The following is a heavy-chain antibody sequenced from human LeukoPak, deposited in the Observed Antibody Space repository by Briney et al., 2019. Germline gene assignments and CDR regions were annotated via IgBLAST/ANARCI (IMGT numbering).Heavy chain of an antibody. D-gene: IGHD6-19*01. CDR3: ARDGWPIAVAGTDGDY. CDR2: IYYSGST. Sequence: MTSETLSLTCTVSGGSISSYYWSWIRQPPGKGLEWIGSIYYSGSTYYNPSLKSRVTISVDTSKNQFSLKLSSVTAADTAVYYCARDGWPIAVAGTDGDYWGQGTLVTVSS. V-gene: IGHV4-39*07. J-gene: IGHJ4*02. CDR1: GGSISSYY.